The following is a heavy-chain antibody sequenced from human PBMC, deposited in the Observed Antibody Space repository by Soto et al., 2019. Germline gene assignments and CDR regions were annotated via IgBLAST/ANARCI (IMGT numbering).Heavy chain of an antibody. CDR1: GGTFSSYA. CDR2: IIPIFGTA. Sequence: QVQLVQSGAEVKKPGSSVKVSCKASGGTFSSYAISWVRQAPGQGLEWMGGIIPIFGTANYAQKFQGRVTITADEATSTAYMELVSLRSEDTAVYYCARWTHAQDYYDSSGYPDAFDIWGQGTMVTVSS. CDR3: ARWTHAQDYYDSSGYPDAFDI. D-gene: IGHD3-22*01. V-gene: IGHV1-69*12. J-gene: IGHJ3*02.